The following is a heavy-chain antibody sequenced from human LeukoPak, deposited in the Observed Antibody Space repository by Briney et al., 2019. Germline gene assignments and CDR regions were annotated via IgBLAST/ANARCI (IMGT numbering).Heavy chain of an antibody. Sequence: SETLSLTCTVSGGSISSYYWSWIRQPPGKGLEWIGYIYYSGSTNYNPSLKSRVTISVDTSKNQFSLKLSSVTAADTAVYYCARGLYDFWSGYSPYNWFDPWGQGTLVTVSS. CDR1: GGSISSYY. CDR2: IYYSGST. D-gene: IGHD3-3*01. J-gene: IGHJ5*02. V-gene: IGHV4-59*08. CDR3: ARGLYDFWSGYSPYNWFDP.